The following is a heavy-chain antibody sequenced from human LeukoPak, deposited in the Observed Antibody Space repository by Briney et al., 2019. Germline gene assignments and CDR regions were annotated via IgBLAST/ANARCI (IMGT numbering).Heavy chain of an antibody. CDR2: INTGNGDT. V-gene: IGHV1-3*04. J-gene: IGHJ4*02. Sequence: GASVKVSCKASGYTFTGHYMHWVRQAPGQRLEWLGWINTGNGDTRYSQTFQGRVTITSYTSASTAYMELSSLRSEDTAVYYCARDLGSGSLHYWGQGTLVTVSS. D-gene: IGHD1-26*01. CDR3: ARDLGSGSLHY. CDR1: GYTFTGHY.